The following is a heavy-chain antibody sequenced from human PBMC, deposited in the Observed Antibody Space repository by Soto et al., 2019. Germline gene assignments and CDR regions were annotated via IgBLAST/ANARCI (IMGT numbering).Heavy chain of an antibody. CDR3: ARICGYDLGSYYSDY. J-gene: IGHJ4*02. CDR1: GFSLSTSGMC. Sequence: YGPTLVNPTQTLTLTCTFSGFSLSTSGMCVSWIRQPPGEALEWLALIDWDDDKYYSTSLKTRLTISKDTSKNQVVLTMTNMDPVDTATYYCARICGYDLGSYYSDYWGQGTLVTVSS. V-gene: IGHV2-70*01. CDR2: IDWDDDK. D-gene: IGHD5-12*01.